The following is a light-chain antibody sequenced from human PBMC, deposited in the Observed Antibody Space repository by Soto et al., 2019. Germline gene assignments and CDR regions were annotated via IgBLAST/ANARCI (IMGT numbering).Light chain of an antibody. CDR1: QGISNW. CDR2: DAS. J-gene: IGKJ1*01. CDR3: QQFRGT. V-gene: IGKV1-5*01. Sequence: DIQMTQSPSTLSASVGDRVTITCRASQGISNWLAWYQQKPGKAPKLLIYDASTLESGVPARFSGSGSGTEFTLPISSLLPDDFATYYCQQFRGTFGQGTKVEIE.